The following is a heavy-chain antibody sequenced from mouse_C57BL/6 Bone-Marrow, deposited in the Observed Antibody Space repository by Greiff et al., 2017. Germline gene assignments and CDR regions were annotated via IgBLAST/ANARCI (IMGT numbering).Heavy chain of an antibody. CDR2: IDPNSGGT. V-gene: IGHV1-72*01. CDR1: GYTFTSYW. D-gene: IGHD1-1*01. CDR3: ATLYYYGSSYDWYFDV. J-gene: IGHJ1*03. Sequence: QVQLQQPGAELVKPGASVKLSCKASGYTFTSYWMHWVKQRPGRGLEWIGRIDPNSGGTKYNEKFKSKATLTVDKPSSTAYMQLSSLTSEDSAVYDCATLYYYGSSYDWYFDVWGTGTTVTVSS.